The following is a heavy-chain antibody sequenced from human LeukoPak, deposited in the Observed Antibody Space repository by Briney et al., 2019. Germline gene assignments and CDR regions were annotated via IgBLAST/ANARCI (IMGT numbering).Heavy chain of an antibody. Sequence: ASVKVSCKASGYTFTGYYIHWVRQAPGQGLEWMGWINPNSGGANYAQKFQGSITMTRDTSISTAHMELSRLRSDDTAVYYCARGTTIFGVAPPDYWGQGTLVTVSS. CDR3: ARGTTIFGVAPPDY. V-gene: IGHV1-2*02. J-gene: IGHJ4*02. D-gene: IGHD3-3*01. CDR2: INPNSGGA. CDR1: GYTFTGYY.